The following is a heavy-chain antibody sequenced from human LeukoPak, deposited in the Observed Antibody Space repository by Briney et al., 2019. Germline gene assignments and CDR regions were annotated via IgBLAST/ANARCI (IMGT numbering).Heavy chain of an antibody. CDR2: ISSRSSTI. CDR1: GFTFSSYS. Sequence: GGSLRLSCAASGFTFSSYSMNWVRQAPGKGLEWVSYISSRSSTIYYADSVKGRFTISRDNAKNSLYLQINSLRAEDTAVYYCARATGGYCSGGSCYEDYWGQGTLVTVSS. CDR3: ARATGGYCSGGSCYEDY. D-gene: IGHD2-15*01. J-gene: IGHJ4*02. V-gene: IGHV3-48*04.